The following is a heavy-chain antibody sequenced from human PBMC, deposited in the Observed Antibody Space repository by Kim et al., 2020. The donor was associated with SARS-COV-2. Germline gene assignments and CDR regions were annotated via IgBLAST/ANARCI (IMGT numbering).Heavy chain of an antibody. V-gene: IGHV3-33*01. CDR1: GFTFSSYG. D-gene: IGHD3-9*01. Sequence: GWSLRLSCAASGFTFSSYGMHWVRQAPGKGLEWVAVIWYDGSNKYYADSVKGRFTISRDNSKNTLYLQMNSLRAEDTAVYYCARGAKNRGLRYFDWLLRGAFDIWGQGTMVTVSS. J-gene: IGHJ3*02. CDR3: ARGAKNRGLRYFDWLLRGAFDI. CDR2: IWYDGSNK.